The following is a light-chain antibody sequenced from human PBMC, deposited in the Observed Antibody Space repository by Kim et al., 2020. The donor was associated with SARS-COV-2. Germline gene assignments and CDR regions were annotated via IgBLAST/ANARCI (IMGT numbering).Light chain of an antibody. CDR3: NSRDSSGNHVV. CDR1: SVGSYY. J-gene: IGLJ2*01. V-gene: IGLV3-19*01. CDR2: GKN. Sequence: ALGQTVRITGKRGSVGSYYASGYQQQQGQDPVLVIYGKNNRPSGIPDRFSGSSSGNTASLTITGAQAEDEADYYCNSRDSSGNHVVFGGGTQLTVL.